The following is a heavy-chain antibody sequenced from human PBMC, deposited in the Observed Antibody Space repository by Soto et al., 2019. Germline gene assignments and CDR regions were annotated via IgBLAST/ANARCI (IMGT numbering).Heavy chain of an antibody. CDR3: ARGEDIVVVPAAYSRPAERDNWFDP. Sequence: PSETLSLTCAVYGGSFSVYYWGWICQPPGKGLEWIGEINHSGSTNYNPSLKSRVTISVDTSKNQFSLKLSSVTAADTAVYYCARGEDIVVVPAAYSRPAERDNWFDPWGQGTLVTVSS. J-gene: IGHJ5*02. CDR1: GGSFSVYY. V-gene: IGHV4-34*01. D-gene: IGHD2-2*01. CDR2: INHSGST.